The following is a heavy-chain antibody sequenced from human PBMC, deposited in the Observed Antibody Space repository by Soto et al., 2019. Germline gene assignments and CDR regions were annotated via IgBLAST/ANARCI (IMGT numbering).Heavy chain of an antibody. CDR3: ALLWFGEDYMDV. CDR1: GFTFSSYW. CDR2: IKQDGSEK. D-gene: IGHD3-10*01. Sequence: PGGSLRLSCAASGFTFSSYWMSWVRQAPGKGLEWVANIKQDGSEKYYVDSVKGRFTISRDNAKSSLYLQMNSLRAEDTAVYYCALLWFGEDYMDVWGKGTTVTVSS. J-gene: IGHJ6*03. V-gene: IGHV3-7*01.